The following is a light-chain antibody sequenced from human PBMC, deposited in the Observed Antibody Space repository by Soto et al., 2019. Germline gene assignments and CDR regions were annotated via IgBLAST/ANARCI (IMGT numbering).Light chain of an antibody. CDR1: QSVSSRY. CDR3: QQYASSRT. J-gene: IGKJ1*01. CDR2: AAS. Sequence: EIVLTQSPVTLSLSPGERATLSCRASQSVSSRYFAWYQQKPGQAPRLLIYAASSRATGIPDRFSGSGSGTDFSLTISRLEPEAFAVYYCQQYASSRTFGPGTKVE. V-gene: IGKV3-20*01.